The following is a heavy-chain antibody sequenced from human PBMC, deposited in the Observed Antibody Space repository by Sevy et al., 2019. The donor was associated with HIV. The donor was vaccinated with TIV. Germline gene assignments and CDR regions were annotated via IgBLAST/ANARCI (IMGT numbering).Heavy chain of an antibody. D-gene: IGHD6-19*01. J-gene: IGHJ4*02. V-gene: IGHV3-33*01. CDR1: GFTFSSYG. CDR2: IWYDGSNK. Sequence: GGSLRLSCAASGFTFSSYGMHWVRQAPGKRLEWVAIIWYDGSNKYYVDSVKGRFTISRDNSKNTLYLQMNSLRAEDTAVYYCARERLAVAGIGYYFDYWGQGTLVTVSS. CDR3: ARERLAVAGIGYYFDY.